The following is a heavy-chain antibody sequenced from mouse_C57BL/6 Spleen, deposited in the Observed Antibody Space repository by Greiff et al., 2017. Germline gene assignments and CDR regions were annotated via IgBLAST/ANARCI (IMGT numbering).Heavy chain of an antibody. V-gene: IGHV3-6*01. CDR1: GYSITSGYY. D-gene: IGHD3-2*02. CDR2: ISYDGSN. CDR3: ASSSGYPDY. J-gene: IGHJ2*01. Sequence: EVHLVESGPGLVKPSQSLSLTCSVTGYSITSGYYWNWIRQFPGNKLEWMGYISYDGSNNYNPSLKNRISITRDTSKNQFFLKLNSVTTEDTATYYCASSSGYPDYWGQGTTLTVSS.